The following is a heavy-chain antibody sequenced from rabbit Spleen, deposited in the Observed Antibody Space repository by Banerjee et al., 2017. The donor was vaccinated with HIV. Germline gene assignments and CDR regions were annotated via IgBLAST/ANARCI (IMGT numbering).Heavy chain of an antibody. Sequence: QEQLEESGGDLVKPGASLTLTCTASGFSFSNNYVMCWVRQAPGKGLEWIACISAGSSGSTYYASWAKGRFTISKTSSTTVTLQVTSLTVADTAAYFCARDGYSRGWGIILYYFNLWGPGTLVTVS. D-gene: IGHD4-1*01. CDR3: ARDGYSRGWGIILYYFNL. CDR2: ISAGSSGST. J-gene: IGHJ4*01. V-gene: IGHV1S45*01. CDR1: GFSFSNNYV.